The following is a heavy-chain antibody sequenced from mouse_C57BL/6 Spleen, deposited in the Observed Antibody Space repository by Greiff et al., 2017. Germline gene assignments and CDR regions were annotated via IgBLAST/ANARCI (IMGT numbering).Heavy chain of an antibody. CDR2: IHPNSGST. Sequence: VQLQQSGAELVKPGASVKLSCKASGYTFTSYWMHWVKQRPGQGLEWIGMIHPNSGSTNYNEKFKSKATLTVDKSSSTAYMQLSSLTSEDSAVYYCASLYYYGSSPPYYFDYWGQGTTLTVSS. V-gene: IGHV1-64*01. D-gene: IGHD1-1*01. J-gene: IGHJ2*01. CDR3: ASLYYYGSSPPYYFDY. CDR1: GYTFTSYW.